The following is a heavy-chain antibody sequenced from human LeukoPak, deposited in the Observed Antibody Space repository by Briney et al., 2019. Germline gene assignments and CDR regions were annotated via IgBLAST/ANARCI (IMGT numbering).Heavy chain of an antibody. CDR1: GFTFSDYY. J-gene: IGHJ4*02. CDR2: ISSSGSTI. V-gene: IGHV3-11*01. D-gene: IGHD6-6*01. Sequence: GGSLRLSCAASGFTFSDYYMSWIRQAPGKGLEWVSYISSSGSTIYYADSVKGRFTISRDNAKNSLYLQMNSLRAEDTAVYCCARDKERAYSSSSFFDYWGQGTLVTVSS. CDR3: ARDKERAYSSSSFFDY.